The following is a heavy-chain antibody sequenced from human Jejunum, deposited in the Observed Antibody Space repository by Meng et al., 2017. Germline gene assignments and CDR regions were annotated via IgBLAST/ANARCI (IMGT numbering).Heavy chain of an antibody. V-gene: IGHV3-23*01. CDR3: AKVNGGSGLSNC. CDR1: GFTFGQYA. D-gene: IGHD3-16*01. CDR2: ITGGYRI. J-gene: IGHJ4*02. Sequence: GESLKLSCVGSGFTFGQYAISWVRQAPGKGLEWVSGITGGYRISYADSVKGRFTISRDNSKNTLYLQMDSLRAEDTAIYYCAKVNGGSGLSNCWGQGTSVTVSS.